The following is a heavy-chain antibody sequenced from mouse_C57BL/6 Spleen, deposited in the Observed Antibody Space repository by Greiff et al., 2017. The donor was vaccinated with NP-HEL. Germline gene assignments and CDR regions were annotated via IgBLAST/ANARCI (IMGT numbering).Heavy chain of an antibody. V-gene: IGHV1-59*01. CDR1: GYTFTSYW. CDR2: IDPSDSYT. D-gene: IGHD3-2*02. CDR3: ASGLRLPDY. Sequence: VQLQQSGAELVRPGTSVKLSCKASGYTFTSYWMHWVKQRPGQGLEWIGVIDPSDSYTNYNQKFKGKATLTVDTSSSTAYMQLSSLTSEDSAVYYCASGLRLPDYWGQGTTLTVSS. J-gene: IGHJ2*01.